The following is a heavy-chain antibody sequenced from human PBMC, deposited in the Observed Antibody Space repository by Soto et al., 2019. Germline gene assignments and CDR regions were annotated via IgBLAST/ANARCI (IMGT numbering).Heavy chain of an antibody. CDR2: INPNSGGT. J-gene: IGHJ6*02. Sequence: ASVKVSCKDSGYTFTGGYMHWLRQAPGQGLEWMGSINPNSGGTNYSQKFQGRVTMTRDTSISTAYMELSRLRSGDTAVYYCARDARYDILTGYLRPYYYYGMDVWAQGTTVTVSS. CDR1: GYTFTGGY. V-gene: IGHV1-2*02. CDR3: ARDARYDILTGYLRPYYYYGMDV. D-gene: IGHD3-9*01.